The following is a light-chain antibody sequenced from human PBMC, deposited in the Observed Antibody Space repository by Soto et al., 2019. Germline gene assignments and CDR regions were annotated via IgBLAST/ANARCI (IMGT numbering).Light chain of an antibody. V-gene: IGKV3-15*01. CDR2: GAS. J-gene: IGKJ5*01. Sequence: EILMTQSPATLSVSPGERATLSCRATQTVNNKVVWYQHKPGQAPRLLIYGASTRATGIPARFSGSGSGTEFTLSIRSLQSEDFAVYYCHQYNSWPPITLAQGTRLEIK. CDR1: QTVNNK. CDR3: HQYNSWPPIT.